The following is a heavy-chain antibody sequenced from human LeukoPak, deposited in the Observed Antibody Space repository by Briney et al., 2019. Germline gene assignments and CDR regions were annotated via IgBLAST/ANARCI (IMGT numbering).Heavy chain of an antibody. CDR2: IIPIFGIA. D-gene: IGHD3-10*01. CDR1: GGTFSSYA. CDR3: ARAMGYGSGSYHSNWFDP. Sequence: ASVKVSCKASGGTFSSYAISWVRQAPGQGLEWMGGIIPIFGIANYAQKFQGRVTITADESTSTAYMELSSLRSEDTAVYYCARAMGYGSGSYHSNWFDPWGQGTLVTVSS. J-gene: IGHJ5*02. V-gene: IGHV1-69*13.